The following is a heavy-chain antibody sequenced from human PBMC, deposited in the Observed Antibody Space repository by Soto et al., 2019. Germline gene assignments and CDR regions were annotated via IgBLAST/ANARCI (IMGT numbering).Heavy chain of an antibody. J-gene: IGHJ3*02. CDR3: GRARGASVVYYYSIVFNM. D-gene: IGHD3-22*01. V-gene: IGHV1-2*02. Sequence: QVQLVQSGAEVKKPGASVKVSCKASGYTFTGYYMHWVRQAPGQGLEWMGWINPNSGGTNYAQKFQGGATRPGAPSIATPYGDVGGLGFDDTAVYYCGRARGASVVYYYSIVFNMGGKGKMVPAS. CDR1: GYTFTGYY. CDR2: INPNSGGT.